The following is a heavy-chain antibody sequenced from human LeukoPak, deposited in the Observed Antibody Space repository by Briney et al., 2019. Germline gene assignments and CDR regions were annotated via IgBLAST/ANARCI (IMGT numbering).Heavy chain of an antibody. D-gene: IGHD6-13*01. CDR2: THYTGST. CDR1: GGSIRSYY. V-gene: IGHV4-59*08. Sequence: PSETLFLTCTVSGGSIRSYYWSWIRQPPGKGLEWIGYTHYTGSTNYNPSLKSRVTISVDTSKNQFSLQLSSVTATDTAVYFCARHSSSWYPDYWGQGTLVTVSS. CDR3: ARHSSSWYPDY. J-gene: IGHJ4*02.